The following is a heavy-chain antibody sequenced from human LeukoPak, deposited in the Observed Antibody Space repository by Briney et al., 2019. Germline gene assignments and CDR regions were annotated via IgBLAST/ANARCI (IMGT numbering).Heavy chain of an antibody. D-gene: IGHD4-17*01. J-gene: IGHJ4*02. CDR2: ISAYNGNT. Sequence: ASVKVSCKASGYTFTSYGISWVRQAPGQGVEWMGWISAYNGNTNYAQKLQGRVTMTTDTSTSTDYMELRSLRSDDTAVYYCARAPRSGDYGDYWGQGTLVTVSS. CDR3: ARAPRSGDYGDY. CDR1: GYTFTSYG. V-gene: IGHV1-18*01.